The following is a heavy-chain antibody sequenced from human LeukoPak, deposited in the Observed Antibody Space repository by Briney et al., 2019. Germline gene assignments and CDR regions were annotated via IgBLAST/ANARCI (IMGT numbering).Heavy chain of an antibody. Sequence: KPGGSLRLSCAASGFTFSDFYMSWIRQTPGKGLEWLSYLSGSGDTIYYADSVKGRFTISRDNAKNSLYLQMNSLRAEDTAVYYCARDGEWLRPMDYWGQGTLVTVSS. J-gene: IGHJ4*02. CDR3: ARDGEWLRPMDY. CDR2: LSGSGDTI. CDR1: GFTFSDFY. D-gene: IGHD5-12*01. V-gene: IGHV3-11*04.